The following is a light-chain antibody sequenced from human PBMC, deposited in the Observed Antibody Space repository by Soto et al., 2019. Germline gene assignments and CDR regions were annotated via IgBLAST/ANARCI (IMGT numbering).Light chain of an antibody. Sequence: IQMTQSPSSLSASVGDRVTITCRASQGISNYLAWYQQQPGKVPNRLIYVASTLQSGGPSRFSGSSCGTDVTLTISSLQPEDDATYYCQKYNSAPWTFGQGTKVEIK. J-gene: IGKJ1*01. CDR3: QKYNSAPWT. V-gene: IGKV1-27*01. CDR1: QGISNY. CDR2: VAS.